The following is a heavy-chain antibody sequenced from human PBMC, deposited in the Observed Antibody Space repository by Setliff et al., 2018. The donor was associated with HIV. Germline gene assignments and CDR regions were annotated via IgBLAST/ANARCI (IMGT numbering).Heavy chain of an antibody. CDR3: ASMASSSSGYYRGYFDY. V-gene: IGHV1-8*01. CDR2: MNPNSGNT. CDR1: GYTFTSYD. Sequence: ASVKVSCKASGYTFTSYDINWVRQATGQGLEWMGWMNPNSGNTGYAQKFQGRVTMTRNTSISTAYMELSSLRSEDTAVYYCASMASSSSGYYRGYFDYWGQGTLVTVSS. J-gene: IGHJ4*02. D-gene: IGHD6-19*01.